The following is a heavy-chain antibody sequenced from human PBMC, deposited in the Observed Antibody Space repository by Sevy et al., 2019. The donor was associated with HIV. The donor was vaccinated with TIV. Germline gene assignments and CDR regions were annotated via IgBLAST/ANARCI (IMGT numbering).Heavy chain of an antibody. CDR1: GFTFSDYY. D-gene: IGHD1-1*01. V-gene: IGHV3-11*01. Sequence: GGSLRLSCAASGFTFSDYYMSWIRQAPGKGLEWVSYISSSGSTIYYADSVKGRFTISRDNAKNSLYLQMNSLRAEDTAVYYCARASAPPWNYYYYYGMDVWGQGTTVTVSS. J-gene: IGHJ6*02. CDR3: ARASAPPWNYYYYYGMDV. CDR2: ISSSGSTI.